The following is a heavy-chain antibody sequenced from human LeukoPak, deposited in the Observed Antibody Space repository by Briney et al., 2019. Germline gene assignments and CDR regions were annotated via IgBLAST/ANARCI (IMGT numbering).Heavy chain of an antibody. CDR3: AREVQHYAGSVYDHDAFDI. D-gene: IGHD3-22*01. V-gene: IGHV4-34*01. CDR1: GGSFSGHY. Sequence: KPSETRSLTCAVYGGSFSGHYWSWIRQPPGKGLEWIGEINHSGSTNYNPSLKSRVTILVDTSKNQFSLKLSSVTAADTAVYYCAREVQHYAGSVYDHDAFDIWGQGTMVTVSS. J-gene: IGHJ3*02. CDR2: INHSGST.